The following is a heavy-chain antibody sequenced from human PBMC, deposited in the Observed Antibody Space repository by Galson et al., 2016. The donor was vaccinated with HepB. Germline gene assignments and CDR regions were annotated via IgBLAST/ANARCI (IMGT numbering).Heavy chain of an antibody. J-gene: IGHJ4*02. CDR2: IDYLGYP. V-gene: IGHV4-31*03. D-gene: IGHD3-16*01. Sequence: TLSLTCTVSGCAISSGGYYWSWVRQRPGKGLEWIGCIDYLGYPDYTPSPQSRLTISLDTSKNQFSLKVNAVTAAGTATYFCARDSGRLGLSWGQGTLVAVSS. CDR3: ARDSGRLGLS. CDR1: GCAISSGGYY.